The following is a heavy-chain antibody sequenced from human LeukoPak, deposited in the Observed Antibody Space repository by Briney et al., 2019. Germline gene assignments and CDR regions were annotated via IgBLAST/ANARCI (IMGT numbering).Heavy chain of an antibody. CDR2: IKQDGSEK. D-gene: IGHD1-26*01. V-gene: IGHV3-7*01. CDR3: ARLGLWELPVFVH. Sequence: GGSLRLSCAASGFTFSSYWMSWVRQAPGKGLEWVANIKQDGSEKYYVDSVKARFTISRDNAKNSLYLQMNSLRPEDTAVYYCARLGLWELPVFVHWGQGTLVTVSS. J-gene: IGHJ4*02. CDR1: GFTFSSYW.